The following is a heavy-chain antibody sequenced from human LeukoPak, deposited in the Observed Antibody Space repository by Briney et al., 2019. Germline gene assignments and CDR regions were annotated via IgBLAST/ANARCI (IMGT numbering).Heavy chain of an antibody. J-gene: IGHJ4*02. D-gene: IGHD2-21*01. CDR1: GFTFSNYG. CDR3: AKSGIAATCAPDY. Sequence: GGSLRLSCAASGFTFSNYGLSWVRQAPGKGLEWVSGISRGGDTYYAESVKGRFTISRDNSKSTLYLEMNSLRAEDTAIYYCAKSGIAATCAPDYWGQGVLVTVSS. CDR2: ISRGGDT. V-gene: IGHV3-23*01.